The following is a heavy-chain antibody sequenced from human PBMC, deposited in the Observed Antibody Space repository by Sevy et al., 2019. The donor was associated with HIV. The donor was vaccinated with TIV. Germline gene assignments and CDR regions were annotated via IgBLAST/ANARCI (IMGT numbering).Heavy chain of an antibody. CDR1: GYTFTSYG. J-gene: IGHJ4*02. Sequence: ASVKVSCKASGYTFTSYGISWVRQAPGQGLEWMGWISAYNGNTNYAQKLQGRVTMTTDTSTSTAYMELRSLRSDDTAVYYCARAPSIAVAAGLDYWGQGTLVTVSS. D-gene: IGHD6-19*01. V-gene: IGHV1-18*04. CDR3: ARAPSIAVAAGLDY. CDR2: ISAYNGNT.